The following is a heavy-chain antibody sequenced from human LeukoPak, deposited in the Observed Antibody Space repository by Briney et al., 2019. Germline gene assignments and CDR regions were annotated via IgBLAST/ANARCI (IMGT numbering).Heavy chain of an antibody. J-gene: IGHJ4*02. D-gene: IGHD3-16*01. CDR2: IYSGDST. Sequence: GGSLRLSCAASGFTVSSNYMSWVRQAPGKGLEWVSVIYSGDSTYYADSVKGRFTISRDNSKNTLYLQMNSLRAEDTAVYYCARLRLYSLDYWGQGALVTVSS. CDR1: GFTVSSNY. V-gene: IGHV3-66*01. CDR3: ARLRLYSLDY.